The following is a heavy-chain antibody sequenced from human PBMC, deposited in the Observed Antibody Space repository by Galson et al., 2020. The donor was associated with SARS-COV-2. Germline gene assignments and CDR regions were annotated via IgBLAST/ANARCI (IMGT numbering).Heavy chain of an antibody. V-gene: IGHV1-3*01. J-gene: IGHJ4*02. CDR2: INADNGNT. CDR1: GYTFTSYA. CDR3: ASSGLLGYCSSTSCSTLWDY. Sequence: ASVKVSCKASGYTFTSYAMHWVRQAPGQRLAWMGWINADNGNTNYSQKFQGRVTITRDTSASTAYMELSSLRSEDTAVYYCASSGLLGYCSSTSCSTLWDYWGQGTLVTVSS. D-gene: IGHD2-2*01.